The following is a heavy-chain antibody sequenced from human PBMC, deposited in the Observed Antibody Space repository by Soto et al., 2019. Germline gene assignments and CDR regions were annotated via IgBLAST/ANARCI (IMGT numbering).Heavy chain of an antibody. Sequence: LVKVSCKASGGTFSSYAISWVRQAPGQGLEWMGGIIPIFGTANYAQKFQGRVTITADESTSTAYMELSSLRSEDTAVYYCASYYDSSGSHAFDIWGQGTMVTVSS. D-gene: IGHD3-22*01. CDR2: IIPIFGTA. CDR1: GGTFSSYA. V-gene: IGHV1-69*13. J-gene: IGHJ3*02. CDR3: ASYYDSSGSHAFDI.